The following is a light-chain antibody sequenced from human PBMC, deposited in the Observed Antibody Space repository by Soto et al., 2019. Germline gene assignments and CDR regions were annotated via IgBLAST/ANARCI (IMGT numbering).Light chain of an antibody. CDR2: DAS. Sequence: EIVWTQSQGTLSLSPGARATLSCRASQSISSSYLAWYQQRPGQAPRLLIYDASNRATGIPARFSGSGSGTDFTLTISRLEPEDFAVFYCQPYGSSPSIPSGQGRR. V-gene: IGKV3-20*01. CDR1: QSISSSY. CDR3: QPYGSSPSIP. J-gene: IGKJ5*01.